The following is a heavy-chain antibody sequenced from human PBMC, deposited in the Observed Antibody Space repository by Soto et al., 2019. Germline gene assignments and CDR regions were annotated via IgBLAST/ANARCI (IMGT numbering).Heavy chain of an antibody. CDR1: GFTFSNYA. CDR2: IGGSGGRT. V-gene: IGHV3-23*01. D-gene: IGHD3-16*01. J-gene: IGHJ4*02. CDR3: AKGSRVYLFWGGDGLAH. Sequence: EVQLLESGGGLVQPGGSLRLSCAASGFTFSNYAMTWVRQAPGKGPEWVSAIGGSGGRTSYADSVKGRFTVSRDNSKNPLYQKRNPLGAEDTALYSWAKGSRVYLFWGGDGLAHWGQGPLATVSS.